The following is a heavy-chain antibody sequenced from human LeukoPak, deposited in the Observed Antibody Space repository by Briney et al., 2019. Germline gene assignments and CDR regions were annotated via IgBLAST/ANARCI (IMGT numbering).Heavy chain of an antibody. J-gene: IGHJ4*02. CDR1: GGTFRSYA. CDR3: ARELGVGARGGSYYFDY. CDR2: IIPIFGTA. D-gene: IGHD1-26*01. V-gene: IGHV1-69*05. Sequence: SVKVSCKASGGTFRSYAISWVRQAPGHGLEWMGRIIPIFGTANYAQKFQGRVTNTTDESTSTAYMELSSLRSEDTAVYYCARELGVGARGGSYYFDYWSQGTLVTVSS.